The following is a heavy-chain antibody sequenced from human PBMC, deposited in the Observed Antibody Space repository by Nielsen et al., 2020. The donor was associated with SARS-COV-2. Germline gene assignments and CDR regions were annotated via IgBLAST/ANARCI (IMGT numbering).Heavy chain of an antibody. V-gene: IGHV4-59*01. Sequence: SETLSLTCTVSGGSISNSYWNWIRQSPGKGLEWIGYIDNSGNTRYNPSLESRVTISVDASKSQFSLKLSSVTAADTAVYFCAGLGWQAAAMGVWGQGTAVTVSS. J-gene: IGHJ6*02. CDR3: AGLGWQAAAMGV. D-gene: IGHD4-23*01. CDR2: IDNSGNT. CDR1: GGSISNSY.